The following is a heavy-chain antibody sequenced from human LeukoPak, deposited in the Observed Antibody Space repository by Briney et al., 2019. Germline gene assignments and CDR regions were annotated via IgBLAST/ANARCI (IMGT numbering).Heavy chain of an antibody. CDR2: FSCSGST. J-gene: IGHJ4*02. CDR1: GGSISSCTYS. D-gene: IGHD4-23*01. V-gene: IGHV4-39*07. CDR3: VRVDNGGNYFDY. Sequence: SETLSLTCSVSGGSISSCTYSWGWIRQPPGKGLEWIGSFSCSGSTYYNPSLKSRLTISADTSKNQFSLRLSSVTAADTAVYYCVRVDNGGNYFDYWGQGTLVTVSS.